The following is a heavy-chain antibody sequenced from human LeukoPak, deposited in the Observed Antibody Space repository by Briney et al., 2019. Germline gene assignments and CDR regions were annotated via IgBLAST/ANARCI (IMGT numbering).Heavy chain of an antibody. CDR3: ARVRDTAMVRDYFDY. J-gene: IGHJ4*02. Sequence: GGSLRLSCAGSGFTFNTYWMHWVRQAPGKGLVWVSRINGDASSTNYADSVKGRFTISRDNAKNSLYLQMNSLRAEDTAVYYCARVRDTAMVRDYFDYWGQGTLVTVSS. D-gene: IGHD5-18*01. CDR1: GFTFNTYW. V-gene: IGHV3-74*01. CDR2: INGDASST.